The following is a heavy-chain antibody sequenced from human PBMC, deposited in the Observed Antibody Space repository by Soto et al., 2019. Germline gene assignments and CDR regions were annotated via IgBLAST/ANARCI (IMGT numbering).Heavy chain of an antibody. CDR2: ITGSSSTI. D-gene: IGHD7-27*01. CDR3: AIDKGLGGSFDP. Sequence: VGSLRSSCPSSVFTFSAYSINLVLQAPGNWLEWISYITGSSSTIYYPDSVKGRFTISRDNAKNSLYLQMNSLRDEDTAIYFCAIDKGLGGSFDPWGKESMVSV. CDR1: VFTFSAYS. J-gene: IGHJ5*02. V-gene: IGHV3-48*02.